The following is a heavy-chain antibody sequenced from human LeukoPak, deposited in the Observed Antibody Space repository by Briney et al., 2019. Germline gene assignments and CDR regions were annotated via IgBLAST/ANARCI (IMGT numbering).Heavy chain of an antibody. J-gene: IGHJ4*02. CDR1: GFTFSSYS. CDR2: ISSSSSTI. D-gene: IGHD2-2*01. V-gene: IGHV3-48*04. Sequence: GGSLRLSCAASGFTFSSYSMNWVRQAPGKGLEWVSYISSSSSTIYYADSVKGRFTISRDNAKNSLYLQMNSLRAEDTAVYYCARGGYCSSTSCSVAYFDYWGQGTLVTVSS. CDR3: ARGGYCSSTSCSVAYFDY.